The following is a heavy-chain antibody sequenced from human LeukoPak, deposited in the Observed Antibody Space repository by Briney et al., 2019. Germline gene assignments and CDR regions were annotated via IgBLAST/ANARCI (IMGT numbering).Heavy chain of an antibody. J-gene: IGHJ3*02. CDR3: ARDHMLTGTPFEAFDI. D-gene: IGHD7-27*01. Sequence: SVTVSCKASGDTFSNYAINWVRQAPGQGLEWMGGIIPIFNTTNYAQNFQGRVTITADESTSTAYMELSSLRSEDTAVYYCARDHMLTGTPFEAFDIWGQGTMVTVSS. CDR2: IIPIFNTT. V-gene: IGHV1-69*01. CDR1: GDTFSNYA.